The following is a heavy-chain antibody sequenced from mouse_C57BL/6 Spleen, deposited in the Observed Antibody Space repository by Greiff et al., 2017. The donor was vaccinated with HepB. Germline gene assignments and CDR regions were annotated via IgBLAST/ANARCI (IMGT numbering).Heavy chain of an antibody. Sequence: VQLQQSGAELARPGASVKLSCKASGYTFTSYGISWVKQRTGQGLEWIGEIYPRSGNTYYNEKFKGKATLTADKSSSTAYMALRSLTSEDSAVYFCANYYGSSPWFAYWGQGTLVTVSA. CDR2: IYPRSGNT. V-gene: IGHV1-81*01. CDR3: ANYYGSSPWFAY. J-gene: IGHJ3*01. CDR1: GYTFTSYG. D-gene: IGHD1-1*01.